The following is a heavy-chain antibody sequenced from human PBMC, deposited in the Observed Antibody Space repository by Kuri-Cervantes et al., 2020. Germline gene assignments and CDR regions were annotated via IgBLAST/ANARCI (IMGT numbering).Heavy chain of an antibody. Sequence: SLKISCAASGFTFDDYAMHWVRQAPGKGLEWVSGISWNCGSIGYADSVKGRFNISRDDAKNTLFLQLNSLRAEDTAVYYCVVGGDGYGNFEYWGQGTLVTVSS. CDR2: ISWNCGSI. V-gene: IGHV3-9*01. D-gene: IGHD5-18*01. CDR3: VVGGDGYGNFEY. J-gene: IGHJ4*02. CDR1: GFTFDDYA.